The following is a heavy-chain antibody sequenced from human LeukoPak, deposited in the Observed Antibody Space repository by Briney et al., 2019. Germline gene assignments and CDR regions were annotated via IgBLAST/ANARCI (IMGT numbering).Heavy chain of an antibody. CDR2: IGPKNGDT. V-gene: IGHV1-2*02. D-gene: IGHD1-26*01. CDR3: VRDHASSYDY. Sequence: ASVKVSCKASGYTFTDNYIHCVRQAPGQGLEWMGWIGPKNGDTHYAQKFQGRLTMTRDTSITTAFIELSRLTSDDTAVYYCVRDHASSYDYWGQGTLVTVSS. J-gene: IGHJ4*02. CDR1: GYTFTDNY.